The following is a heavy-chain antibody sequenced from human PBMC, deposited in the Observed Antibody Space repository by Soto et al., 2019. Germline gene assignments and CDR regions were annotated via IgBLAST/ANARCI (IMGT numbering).Heavy chain of an antibody. J-gene: IGHJ5*02. CDR3: ARDLSVVVAASNWFDP. CDR1: GFTFSSYG. V-gene: IGHV3-33*01. D-gene: IGHD2-15*01. Sequence: VPLVESGGGVVQPGRSLRLSCAASGFTFSSYGMHWVRQAPGKGLEWVAVIWYDGSNKYYADSVKGRFTISRDNSKNTLYLQMNSLRAEDTAVYYCARDLSVVVAASNWFDPWGQGTLVTVSS. CDR2: IWYDGSNK.